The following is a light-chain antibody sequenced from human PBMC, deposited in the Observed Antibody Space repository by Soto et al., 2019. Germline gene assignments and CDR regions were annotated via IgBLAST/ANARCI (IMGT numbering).Light chain of an antibody. CDR3: QQYYTSPWT. V-gene: IGKV4-1*01. J-gene: IGKJ1*01. CDR2: WAS. CDR1: QSILYSPNNKNY. Sequence: DIVMTQSPDSLAVSLGERATINCKSSQSILYSPNNKNYLAWFQQKPGQPPKLLFYWASTRESGVPDRFSGGGSGTEFTLTISSLQAEDVAVYYCQQYYTSPWTFGQGTKVEIK.